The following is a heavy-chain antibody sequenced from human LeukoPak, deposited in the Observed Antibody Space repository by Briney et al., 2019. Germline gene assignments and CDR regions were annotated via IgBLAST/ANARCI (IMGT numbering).Heavy chain of an antibody. CDR1: GFTFSSYA. V-gene: IGHV3-30-3*01. D-gene: IGHD1-26*01. Sequence: GGSPRLSCAASGFTFSSYAMHWVRQAPGKGLEWVAVISYDGSNKYYADSVKGRFTISRDNSKNTLYLQMNSLRAEDTAVYYCAREGAEQAFDIWGRGTVVTVSS. CDR3: AREGAEQAFDI. CDR2: ISYDGSNK. J-gene: IGHJ3*02.